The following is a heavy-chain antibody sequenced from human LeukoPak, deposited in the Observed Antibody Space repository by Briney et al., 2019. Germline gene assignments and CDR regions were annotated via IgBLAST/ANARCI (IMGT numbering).Heavy chain of an antibody. J-gene: IGHJ4*02. V-gene: IGHV1-18*01. CDR3: ARAYGSGTYGGRY. CDR2: ISAYNGNT. CDR1: GYTFTSYG. D-gene: IGHD3-10*01. Sequence: ASVKVSCKASGYTFTSYGISWVRQAPGQGLEWMGWISAYNGNTNYAQQFQGRVTMTRDTSISTAYMELSRLTSDDTAVYYCARAYGSGTYGGRYWGQGTLVTVSS.